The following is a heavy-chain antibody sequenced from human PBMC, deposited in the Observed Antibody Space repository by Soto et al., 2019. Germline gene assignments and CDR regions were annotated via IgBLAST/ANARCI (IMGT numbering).Heavy chain of an antibody. Sequence: QVQLQESGPGLVKPSQTLSLTCTVSGGSISSGGYYWSWIRQHPGKGLEWIGYIYYSGSTYYNPSHQSRVTVPEDTSKNQFSLKLGSVTAADTAVYYCARDRGYCSGGRCYLDYYGMDVWGQGTTVTVSS. V-gene: IGHV4-31*03. CDR3: ARDRGYCSGGRCYLDYYGMDV. CDR2: IYYSGST. J-gene: IGHJ6*02. CDR1: GGSISSGGYY. D-gene: IGHD2-15*01.